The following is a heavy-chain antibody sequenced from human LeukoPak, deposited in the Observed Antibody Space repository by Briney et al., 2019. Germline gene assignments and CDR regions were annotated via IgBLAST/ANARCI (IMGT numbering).Heavy chain of an antibody. J-gene: IGHJ4*02. D-gene: IGHD3-16*01. CDR1: GGTFSSYA. V-gene: IGHV1-69*13. CDR3: ARGGRALITPIDY. Sequence: ASVKVSCKDSGGTFSSYAISWVRHAPGQGLEWMGGIIPIFGTANYAQKFQGRVTITADESTSTAYMELSSLRSEDTAVYYCARGGRALITPIDYWGQGTLVTVSS. CDR2: IIPIFGTA.